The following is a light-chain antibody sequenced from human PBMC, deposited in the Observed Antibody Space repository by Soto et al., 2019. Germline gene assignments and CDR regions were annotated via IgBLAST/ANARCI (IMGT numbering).Light chain of an antibody. CDR2: EAA. CDR3: QQSNNYPWT. CDR1: QYIHNY. J-gene: IGKJ1*01. Sequence: GDRVTITCRASQYIHNYLAWYQQKPGEAPKLLIYEAANLESGVPSRFSGSGTGTEFTLTNSSLQPDDFATYYCQQSNNYPWTFGQGTRVEI. V-gene: IGKV1-5*03.